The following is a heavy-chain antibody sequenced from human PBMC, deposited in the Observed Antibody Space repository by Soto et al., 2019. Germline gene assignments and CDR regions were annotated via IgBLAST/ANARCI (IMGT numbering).Heavy chain of an antibody. CDR2: IYHSGST. CDR1: GGSISSSNW. Sequence: SETLSLTCAVSGGSISSSNWWSWVRQPPGKGLEWIGEIYHSGSTNYNPSLKSRVTISVDKSKNQFSLKLSSVTAADTAVYYCARDRKGWNDADRPYYYYYGMDVWGQGTTVTVSS. J-gene: IGHJ6*02. V-gene: IGHV4-4*02. D-gene: IGHD1-1*01. CDR3: ARDRKGWNDADRPYYYYYGMDV.